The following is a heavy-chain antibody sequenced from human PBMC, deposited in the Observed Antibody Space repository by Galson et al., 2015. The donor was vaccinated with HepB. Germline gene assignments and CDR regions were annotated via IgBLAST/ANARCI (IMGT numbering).Heavy chain of an antibody. J-gene: IGHJ4*02. CDR2: INAANGYT. V-gene: IGHV1-3*01. CDR3: ARDQWLVLDY. Sequence: SVKVSCKASGFTFTSYALHWVRQAPGQRLEWMGWINAANGYTDHSQRFEGRVTISRDTSASTVYMELSSLTSEDTAVYYCARDQWLVLDYWGQGTLVTVSS. CDR1: GFTFTSYA. D-gene: IGHD6-19*01.